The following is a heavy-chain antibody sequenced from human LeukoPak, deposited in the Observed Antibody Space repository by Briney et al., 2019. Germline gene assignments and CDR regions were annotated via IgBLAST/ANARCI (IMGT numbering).Heavy chain of an antibody. Sequence: SETLSLTCTVSGGSISGSSYYWGWIRQPPGKGLEWIGSIYYSGSTNYNPSLKSRVTISVDTSKNQFSLKLSSVTAADTAVYYCARTRGIRGEWLLPPRLYYYYYYGMDVWGQGTTVTVSS. CDR1: GGSISGSSYY. D-gene: IGHD3-3*01. CDR3: ARTRGIRGEWLLPPRLYYYYYYGMDV. V-gene: IGHV4-39*07. CDR2: IYYSGST. J-gene: IGHJ6*02.